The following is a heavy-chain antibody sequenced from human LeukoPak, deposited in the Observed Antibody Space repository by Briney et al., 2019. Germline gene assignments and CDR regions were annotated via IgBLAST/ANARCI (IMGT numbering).Heavy chain of an antibody. J-gene: IGHJ6*02. CDR2: FDPEDGET. Sequence: GSVKLSCKVSGYTLTELSMRWVRQAPGKGLEWMGVFDPEDGETIYAQKSQGRVTMTEYTSTDTAYMELSSLRSEDTAVYYCATAFKLELSYYYYGMDVWGQGTTVTVSS. CDR1: GYTLTELS. D-gene: IGHD1-7*01. CDR3: ATAFKLELSYYYYGMDV. V-gene: IGHV1-24*01.